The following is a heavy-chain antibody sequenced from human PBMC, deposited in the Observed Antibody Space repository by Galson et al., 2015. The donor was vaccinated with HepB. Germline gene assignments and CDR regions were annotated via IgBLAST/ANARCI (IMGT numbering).Heavy chain of an antibody. Sequence: SLRLSCAASGFTFSSYAMSWVRQAPGKGLEWVSAISGSGGSTYYADSVKGRFTIFRDNSKNTLYLQMNSLRAEDTAVYYCAKDRAANYGMDVWGQGTTVTVSS. J-gene: IGHJ6*02. D-gene: IGHD6-13*01. CDR3: AKDRAANYGMDV. CDR2: ISGSGGST. CDR1: GFTFSSYA. V-gene: IGHV3-23*01.